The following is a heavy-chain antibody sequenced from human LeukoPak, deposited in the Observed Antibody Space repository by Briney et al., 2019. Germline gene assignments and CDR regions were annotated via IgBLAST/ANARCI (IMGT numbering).Heavy chain of an antibody. CDR1: GFTFRRYG. J-gene: IGHJ4*02. Sequence: GGSLRLSSAASGFTFRRYGMHSVRQAPGQGLEWGAVIWYDGSNKYYADSVKGRFTISRDNSKNTLYLHMNSLRAEDTAVYYCARDQYSGSYSLDYWGQGTLVTVSS. CDR2: IWYDGSNK. D-gene: IGHD1-26*01. CDR3: ARDQYSGSYSLDY. V-gene: IGHV3-33*01.